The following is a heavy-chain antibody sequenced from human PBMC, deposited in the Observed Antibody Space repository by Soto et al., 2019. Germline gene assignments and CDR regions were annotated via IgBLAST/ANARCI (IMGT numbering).Heavy chain of an antibody. CDR1: GGSFSGYY. D-gene: IGHD3-10*01. Sequence: PSETLSLTCAVYGGSFSGYYWSWIRQPPGKGLEWIGEINHSGSTNYNPSPKGRVTISVDTSKNQFSLKLSSVTAADTAVYYCARVPSITMVRGENWFDPWGQGTLVTVS. CDR2: INHSGST. J-gene: IGHJ5*02. V-gene: IGHV4-34*01. CDR3: ARVPSITMVRGENWFDP.